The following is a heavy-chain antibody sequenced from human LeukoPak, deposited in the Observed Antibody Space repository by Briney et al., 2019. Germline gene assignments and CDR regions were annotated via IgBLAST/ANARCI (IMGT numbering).Heavy chain of an antibody. CDR3: ARHVLVVTTNYMDV. J-gene: IGHJ6*03. Sequence: PSETLSLTCTVSGGSISSSSYYWGWIRQPPGKGLEWIGSIYHSGSTYYNPSLKSRVTISVDTSKNQFSLKLSSVTAADTAVYYCARHVLVVTTNYMDVWGQGTTVTVSS. D-gene: IGHD4-11*01. V-gene: IGHV4-39*01. CDR2: IYHSGST. CDR1: GGSISSSSYY.